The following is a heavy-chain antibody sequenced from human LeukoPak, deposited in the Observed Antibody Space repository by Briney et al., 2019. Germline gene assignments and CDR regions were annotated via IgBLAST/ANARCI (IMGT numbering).Heavy chain of an antibody. V-gene: IGHV3-7*01. CDR2: IKRDGSEK. J-gene: IGHJ3*02. CDR3: ARDLAGPPQEAFDI. CDR1: GFTLSSSW. Sequence: GGSLRLSCAASGFTLSSSWMSWVRQAPGKGLEWVANIKRDGSEKHYVDSAKGRFTISRDNAKNSVFLQMDSLRPEDTAVYHCARDLAGPPQEAFDIWGQGTMVTVSS.